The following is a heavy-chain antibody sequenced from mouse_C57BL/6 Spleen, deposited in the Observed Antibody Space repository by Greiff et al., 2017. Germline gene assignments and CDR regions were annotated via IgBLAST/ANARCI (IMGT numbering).Heavy chain of an antibody. D-gene: IGHD1-2*01. CDR1: GYTFTSYW. CDR3: AVTTADYWYFDV. J-gene: IGHJ1*03. CDR2: INPSNGGT. V-gene: IGHV1-53*01. Sequence: VQLQQPGTELVKPGASVKLSCKASGYTFTSYWMHWVKQRPGQGLEWIGNINPSNGGTNYNEKFKSKATLTVDKSSSTAYMQLSSLTSEDSAVYYGAVTTADYWYFDVWGTGTTVTVSS.